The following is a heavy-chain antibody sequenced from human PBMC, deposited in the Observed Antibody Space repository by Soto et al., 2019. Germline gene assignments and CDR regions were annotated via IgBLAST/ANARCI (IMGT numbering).Heavy chain of an antibody. V-gene: IGHV4-30-4*01. Sequence: QVQLQESGPGLVKPSQTLSLTCTVSGGSISSGDYYWSWIRQPPGKGLEWIGYIYYSGSTYYNPSLKRRVTISVDTSKNQFSLKLSSVTAADTAVYYCARGGRYGDLIFDYWGQGTLVTVSS. CDR3: ARGGRYGDLIFDY. J-gene: IGHJ4*02. D-gene: IGHD4-17*01. CDR2: IYYSGST. CDR1: GGSISSGDYY.